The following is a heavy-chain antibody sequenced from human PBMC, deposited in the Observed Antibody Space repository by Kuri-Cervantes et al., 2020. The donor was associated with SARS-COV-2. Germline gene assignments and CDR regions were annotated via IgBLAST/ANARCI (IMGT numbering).Heavy chain of an antibody. V-gene: IGHV1-18*01. CDR2: ISAYNGNT. D-gene: IGHD3-22*01. Sequence: ASVKVSCKASGGTFSSYAISWVRRAPGQGLEWMGWISAYNGNTNYAQKLQGRVTMTTDTSTSTAYMELRSLRSDDTAVYYCARLYYYDSSGYYYYYGMDVWGQGTTVTVSS. CDR1: GGTFSSYA. J-gene: IGHJ6*02. CDR3: ARLYYYDSSGYYYYYGMDV.